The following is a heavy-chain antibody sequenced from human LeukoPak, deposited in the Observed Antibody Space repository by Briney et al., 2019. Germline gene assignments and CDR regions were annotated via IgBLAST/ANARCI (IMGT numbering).Heavy chain of an antibody. J-gene: IGHJ5*02. D-gene: IGHD5-18*01. CDR2: INSDGSDT. Sequence: PGGSLRLSCAASGFTFSSYWMHWVRQVPGKGLVWVSRINSDGSDTRYADSVKGRFTISRDNAKNTLYLQMNSLRAEDTAVYYCAREKIQLWLNNWFDPWGQGTLVTVSS. CDR3: AREKIQLWLNNWFDP. V-gene: IGHV3-74*01. CDR1: GFTFSSYW.